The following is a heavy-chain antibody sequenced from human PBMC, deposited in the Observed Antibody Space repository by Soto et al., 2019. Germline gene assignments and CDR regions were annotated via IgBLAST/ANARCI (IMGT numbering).Heavy chain of an antibody. V-gene: IGHV3-23*01. CDR3: AKGSRGYYGSTNYYYFDS. CDR2: INDSGDST. J-gene: IGHJ4*02. D-gene: IGHD3-22*01. Sequence: GGSLRLSCAASGFTFSSYAMSWVRQAPGKGLEWVSGINDSGDSTYYADSVKGRFTISRDNSKNTLFLQMNSLRAEDTALYYCAKGSRGYYGSTNYYYFDSWGQGTPVTVSS. CDR1: GFTFSSYA.